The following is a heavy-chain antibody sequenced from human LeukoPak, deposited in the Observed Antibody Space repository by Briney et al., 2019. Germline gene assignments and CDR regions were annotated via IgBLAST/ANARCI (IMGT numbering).Heavy chain of an antibody. CDR2: IYYSGST. D-gene: IGHD4-11*01. J-gene: IGHJ4*02. CDR1: GGSISSSSYY. V-gene: IGHV4-39*01. CDR3: ARHVGFAYSNYGFGFDY. Sequence: SETLSLTCTVSGGSISSSSYYWGWIRQPPGKGLEWIGSIYYSGSTYYNPSLKSRVTISVDTSKNQFSLKLSSVTAADTAVYYCARHVGFAYSNYGFGFDYWGQGTLVTVSS.